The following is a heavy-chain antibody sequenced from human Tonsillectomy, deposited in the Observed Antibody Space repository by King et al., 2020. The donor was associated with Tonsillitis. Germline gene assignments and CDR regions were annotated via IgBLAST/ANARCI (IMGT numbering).Heavy chain of an antibody. J-gene: IGHJ5*02. Sequence: VQLVESGGGLVKPGGSLRLSCAASGFTFSGSSMNWVRQAPGKGLEWVSSISSGSTYIYYADSVKGRFTISRDNAKNSLYLQMNSLRAEDTAVYYCARDDHYGEYVFDPWGQGTLVTVSS. CDR2: ISSGSTYI. V-gene: IGHV3-21*01. CDR1: GFTFSGSS. CDR3: ARDDHYGEYVFDP. D-gene: IGHD4-17*01.